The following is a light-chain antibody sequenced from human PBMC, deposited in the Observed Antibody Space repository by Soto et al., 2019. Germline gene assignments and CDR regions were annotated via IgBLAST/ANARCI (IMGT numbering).Light chain of an antibody. CDR3: QQFNSYPIT. CDR2: DAS. J-gene: IGKJ5*01. Sequence: AIQLTQSPSSLSASVGDRVTITCRASPGISSALAWYQQKPGKAPKLLIYDASSLESGVPSRFSGSGSGTDFTLTISSLQPEDFATYYCQQFNSYPITVGQGTRLEIK. CDR1: PGISSA. V-gene: IGKV1-13*02.